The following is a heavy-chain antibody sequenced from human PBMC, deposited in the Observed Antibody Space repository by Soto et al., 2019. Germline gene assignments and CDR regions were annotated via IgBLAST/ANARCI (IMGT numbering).Heavy chain of an antibody. J-gene: IGHJ6*02. CDR2: IYSTGNT. D-gene: IGHD6-13*01. CDR1: GDSIRSSSY. V-gene: IGHV4-39*01. Sequence: QLQLQESGPGLVKPSETLSLTCTVSGDSIRSSSYWGWIRQPPGKGLEWIGSIYSTGNTYYNPSRTSXVXIXLGTSKNQFSLNVISVTAADTAVYYCRRSSRYSTDVWGQGTTVTVSS. CDR3: RRSSRYSTDV.